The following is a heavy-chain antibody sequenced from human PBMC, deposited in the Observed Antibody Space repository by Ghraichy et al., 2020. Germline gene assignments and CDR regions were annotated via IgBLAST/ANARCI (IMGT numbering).Heavy chain of an antibody. CDR3: GRDSYCTGGTCYSWSHTFDM. V-gene: IGHV3-48*02. CDR2: ISSSGSTI. CDR1: GFTFSSYN. D-gene: IGHD2-15*01. Sequence: GGSLRLSCTASGFTFSSYNMNWVRQAPGKGLEWVSYISSSGSTIYYADSVKGRFTISRDTAKNSLYLQMNSLRDEDSAVYFCGRDSYCTGGTCYSWSHTFDMWGQGTMVTVSS. J-gene: IGHJ3*02.